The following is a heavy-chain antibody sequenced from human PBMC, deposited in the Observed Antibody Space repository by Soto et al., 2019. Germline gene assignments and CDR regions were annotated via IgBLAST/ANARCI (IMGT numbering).Heavy chain of an antibody. CDR1: GGSISSSSYY. J-gene: IGHJ4*02. CDR3: ARLYDYIWGSYRPQH. V-gene: IGHV4-39*01. Sequence: SETLSLTCTVSGGSISSSSYYWGWIRQPPGKGLEWIGSIYYSGSTYYNPSLKSRVTISVDTSKNQFSLKLSSVTAADTAVYYCARLYDYIWGSYRPQHWGQGTLVTVSS. D-gene: IGHD3-16*02. CDR2: IYYSGST.